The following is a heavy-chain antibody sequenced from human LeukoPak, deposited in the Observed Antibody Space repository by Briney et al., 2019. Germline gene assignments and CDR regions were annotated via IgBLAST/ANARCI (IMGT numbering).Heavy chain of an antibody. V-gene: IGHV3-7*03. J-gene: IGHJ6*04. D-gene: IGHD2-21*01. CDR3: ARGLWPHCYGMGD. Sequence: RGSLRLSCVTSGFTFSQYWMTWVRQAPGKGLEWVANIQRDGRDNNYVDTVKGRFTISRDNAKNSLYLQMNSLRAEDTVVYYCARGLWPHCYGMGDWGKGTTVTVSS. CDR2: IQRDGRDN. CDR1: GFTFSQYW.